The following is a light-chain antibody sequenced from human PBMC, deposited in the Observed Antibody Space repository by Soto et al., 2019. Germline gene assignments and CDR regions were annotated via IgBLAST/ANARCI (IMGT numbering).Light chain of an antibody. CDR2: GAS. CDR1: QSVSDY. J-gene: IGKJ4*01. Sequence: VMKQSPATLSVSPGERATLSCRASQSVSDYLAWYQQRPGQAPRLLIYGASGRATGIPDRFSGSGSGTDFTLTISILEPEDFAVYYCQQYGSSPLTFGGGTMVDIK. CDR3: QQYGSSPLT. V-gene: IGKV3-20*01.